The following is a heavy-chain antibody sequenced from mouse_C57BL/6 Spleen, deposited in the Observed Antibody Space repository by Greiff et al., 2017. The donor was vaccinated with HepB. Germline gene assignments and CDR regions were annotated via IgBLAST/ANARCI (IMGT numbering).Heavy chain of an antibody. CDR2: ISSGSSTI. Sequence: EVHLVESGGGLVKPGGSLKLSCAASGFTFSDYGMHWVRQAPEKGLEWVAYISSGSSTIYYADTVKGRFTISRDNAKNTLFLQMTSLRSEDTAMYYCATSYYGRGYFDVWGTGTTVTVSS. J-gene: IGHJ1*03. CDR1: GFTFSDYG. CDR3: ATSYYGRGYFDV. V-gene: IGHV5-17*01. D-gene: IGHD1-1*01.